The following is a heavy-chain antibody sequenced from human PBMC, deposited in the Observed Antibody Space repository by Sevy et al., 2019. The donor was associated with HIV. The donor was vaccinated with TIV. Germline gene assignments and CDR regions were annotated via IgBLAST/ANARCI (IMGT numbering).Heavy chain of an antibody. CDR1: EFTFRNYA. CDR3: AKDMIVVVGEALDV. V-gene: IGHV3-23*01. J-gene: IGHJ3*01. Sequence: GGSLRLSCAASEFTFRNYAMNWVRQAPGKGLEWVSSISGSGGETYYADSVKGRFTISRDKSKNTLYLQMNSLRVEDTAVYYCAKDMIVVVGEALDVWGQGTMVTVSS. CDR2: ISGSGGET. D-gene: IGHD3-22*01.